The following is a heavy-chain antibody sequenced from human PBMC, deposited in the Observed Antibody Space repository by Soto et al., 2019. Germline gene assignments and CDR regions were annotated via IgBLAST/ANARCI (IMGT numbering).Heavy chain of an antibody. J-gene: IGHJ4*01. D-gene: IGHD2-21*01. CDR1: GYTLTELS. CDR2: FDPEDGET. V-gene: IGHV1-24*01. Sequence: ASVNVSCKVSGYTLTELSMHWVRQAPGKGLELMGGFDPEDGETIYAQKFQGRVTMTEDTSTDTAYMELISLRSEETAVYSCATDSGCGPGIHAVFDCWG. CDR3: ATDSGCGPGIHAVFDC.